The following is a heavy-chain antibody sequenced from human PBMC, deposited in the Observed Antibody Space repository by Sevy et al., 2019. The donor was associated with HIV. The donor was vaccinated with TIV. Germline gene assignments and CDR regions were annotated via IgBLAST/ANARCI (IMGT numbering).Heavy chain of an antibody. CDR1: GFTFSSYA. Sequence: GGSLRLSCAASGFTFSSYAMHWVRQAPGKGLEWVAVFSYDGSNKYYADSVKGRFTISRDNSKNTLYLQMNSLRAEDTAVYYCARDWGGYCINTNYRPSYGMDVWGQGTTVTVSS. CDR2: FSYDGSNK. CDR3: ARDWGGYCINTNYRPSYGMDV. D-gene: IGHD2-2*01. J-gene: IGHJ6*02. V-gene: IGHV3-30*04.